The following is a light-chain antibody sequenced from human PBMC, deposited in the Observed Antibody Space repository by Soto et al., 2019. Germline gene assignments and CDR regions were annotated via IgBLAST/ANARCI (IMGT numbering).Light chain of an antibody. J-gene: IGKJ5*01. Sequence: EIVFTQSPATLSLSPGERATLSCRASQSVSRYLAWYRQTPGQAPRLLIYEASNRATGIPARFSGSGAGTEFTLTISSLEPEDFEVDYCQQRTNWPPAFGQGTRLEIK. CDR2: EAS. V-gene: IGKV3-11*01. CDR1: QSVSRY. CDR3: QQRTNWPPA.